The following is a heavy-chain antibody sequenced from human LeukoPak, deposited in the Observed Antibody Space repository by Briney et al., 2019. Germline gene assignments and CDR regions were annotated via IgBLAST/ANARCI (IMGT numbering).Heavy chain of an antibody. J-gene: IGHJ6*03. D-gene: IGHD3-10*01. Sequence: SETLSLTCTVSGGSISSYYWSWIRQPAGKGLEWIGRIYTSGSTYYNPSLKSRVTISVDTSKNQFSLKLSSVTAADTAVYYCARIAGGFGELNDYYYYYYMDVWGKGTTVTVSS. CDR1: GGSISSYY. CDR2: IYTSGST. CDR3: ARIAGGFGELNDYYYYYYMDV. V-gene: IGHV4-4*07.